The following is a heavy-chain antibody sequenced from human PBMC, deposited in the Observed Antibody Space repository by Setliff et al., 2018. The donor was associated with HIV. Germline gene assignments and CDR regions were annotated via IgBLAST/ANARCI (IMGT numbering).Heavy chain of an antibody. CDR3: ARVGYHGSGRYSFDY. D-gene: IGHD3-10*01. CDR2: IYTSGST. Sequence: SETLSLTCTVSGGSISSGSYYWSWIRQPAGKGLEWIGHIYTSGSTKYNPSLKSRVTISADTSKNQFSLNLSSVTAAETAVYYCARVGYHGSGRYSFDYWGQGTLVTVSS. V-gene: IGHV4-61*09. J-gene: IGHJ4*02. CDR1: GGSISSGSYY.